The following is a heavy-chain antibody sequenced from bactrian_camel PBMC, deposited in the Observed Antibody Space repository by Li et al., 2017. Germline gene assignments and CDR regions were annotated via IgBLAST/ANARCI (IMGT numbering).Heavy chain of an antibody. CDR1: GFTFHSYD. V-gene: IGHV3-2*01. CDR2: IADTST. D-gene: IGHD8*01. J-gene: IGHJ4*01. Sequence: QVQLVESGGGLVQPGESLRLSCVGSGFTFHSYDMNWVRQAPGKGLEWVSSIADTSTYYANSVKGRFTISRDNAKNTLYLQMHSLNAEDTALYLCATDTSGLFLSQGTQVTVS.